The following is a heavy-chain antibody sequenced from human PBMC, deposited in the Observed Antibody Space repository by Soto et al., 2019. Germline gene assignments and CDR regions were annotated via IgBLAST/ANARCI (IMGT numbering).Heavy chain of an antibody. CDR3: ATAVYRDDYIWGSYRYTGPDY. CDR2: FDPEDGET. V-gene: IGHV1-24*01. CDR1: GYTLTELS. J-gene: IGHJ4*02. D-gene: IGHD3-16*02. Sequence: QVQLVQSGAEVKKPGASVKVSCKVSGYTLTELSMHWVRQAPGKGLEWMGGFDPEDGETIYAQKFQGRVTMTVDTSTDTAYMELSSLRSEDTAVCYCATAVYRDDYIWGSYRYTGPDYWGQGTLVTVSS.